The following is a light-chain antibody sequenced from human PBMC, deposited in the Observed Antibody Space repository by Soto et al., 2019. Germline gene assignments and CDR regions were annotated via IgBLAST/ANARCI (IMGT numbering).Light chain of an antibody. J-gene: IGKJ1*01. CDR3: QQRRNWPGT. V-gene: IGKV3-11*01. Sequence: EIVLTQSPATLSLSPGERATLSCRASQSVSSYFAWYQQKPGQAPRLLIYDASNRATGIPARFSGSGSGTDFPLTISSLEPEDFAVYYCQQRRNWPGTFGQGTKVEIK. CDR1: QSVSSY. CDR2: DAS.